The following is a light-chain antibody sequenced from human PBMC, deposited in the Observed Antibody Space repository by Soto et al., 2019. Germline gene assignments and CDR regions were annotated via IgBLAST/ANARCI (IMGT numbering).Light chain of an antibody. V-gene: IGKV3-20*01. J-gene: IGKJ1*01. CDR2: GAS. Sequence: EIVLTQSPGTLSLSPGERATLSCRASQSVSSSYLAWYQQKPGQAPRLLIYGASSRATGIPDRFSGSGSGTDFPLNISRLEPEDFAVYYCQQYGRSPWTFGQGTKVEIK. CDR1: QSVSSSY. CDR3: QQYGRSPWT.